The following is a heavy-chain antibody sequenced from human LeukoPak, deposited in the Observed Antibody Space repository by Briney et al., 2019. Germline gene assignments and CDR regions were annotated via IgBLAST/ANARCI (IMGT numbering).Heavy chain of an antibody. V-gene: IGHV4-31*03. CDR3: ARSKDFDSYLDY. D-gene: IGHD5-18*01. Sequence: SETLSLTCTVSGGSISSGGYYWSWIRQHPGKGLEWIGYIYYSGSTYYNPSLKSRVTTSVDTSKNQFSLKLSSVTAADTAVYYCARSKDFDSYLDYWGQGTLVTVSS. CDR2: IYYSGST. CDR1: GGSISSGGYY. J-gene: IGHJ4*02.